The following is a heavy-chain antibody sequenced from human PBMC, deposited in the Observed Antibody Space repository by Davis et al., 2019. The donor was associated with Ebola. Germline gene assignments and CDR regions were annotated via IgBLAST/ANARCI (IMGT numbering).Heavy chain of an antibody. D-gene: IGHD5-12*01. CDR1: GYTFTSYA. V-gene: IGHV7-4-1*02. J-gene: IGHJ6*02. Sequence: ASVKVSCKASGYTFTSYAMNWVRQAPGQGLEWMGWINTNTGNPTYAQGFTGRFVFSLDTSVSTAYLQISSLKAEDTAVYYCARVEWLRTLLRGDYYYGMDVWGQGTTVTVSS. CDR2: INTNTGNP. CDR3: ARVEWLRTLLRGDYYYGMDV.